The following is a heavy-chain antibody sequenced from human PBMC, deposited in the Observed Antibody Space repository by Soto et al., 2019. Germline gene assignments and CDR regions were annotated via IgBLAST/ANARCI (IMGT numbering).Heavy chain of an antibody. Sequence: EVQLVESGGGLVQPGGSLRLSCEASGLTFSRYWMSWVRQAPGKGLEWVANIKQDGSEKYYVDSVKGRFTISRDNAKKSLYLQMNSLRAEDTAVYYCANDGYYNGWDVWGQGTTVTVSS. D-gene: IGHD1-1*01. CDR2: IKQDGSEK. J-gene: IGHJ6*02. CDR1: GLTFSRYW. V-gene: IGHV3-7*01. CDR3: ANDGYYNGWDV.